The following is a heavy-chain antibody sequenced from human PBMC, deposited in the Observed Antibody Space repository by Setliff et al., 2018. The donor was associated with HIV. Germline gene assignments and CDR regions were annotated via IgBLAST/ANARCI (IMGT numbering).Heavy chain of an antibody. CDR2: INQVESEK. D-gene: IGHD3-16*01. CDR1: GLFFSSFW. Sequence: GESLKISCTASGLFFSSFWMSWVRQAPGKGLEWVANINQVESEKYYVGSVKGRFTISRDNAKNSLYLQMNSLGVEDTAIYFCVRGKRYAYTSGGLDVWGQGTTVTVSS. CDR3: VRGKRYAYTSGGLDV. J-gene: IGHJ6*02. V-gene: IGHV3-7*01.